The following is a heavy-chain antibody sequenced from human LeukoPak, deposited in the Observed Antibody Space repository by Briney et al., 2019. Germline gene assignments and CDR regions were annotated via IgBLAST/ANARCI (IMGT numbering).Heavy chain of an antibody. CDR3: TRVWGPYYFDY. J-gene: IGHJ4*02. Sequence: GGSLRLSCTASGFTFGDSAMNWFRQAPGKGLEWVGFIRSKAHGGTTEYAASVKVPLTSSRDDSKSIAYLQINSLKTEDTAVYYGTRVWGPYYFDYWGQGTLVTVSS. V-gene: IGHV3-49*03. CDR2: IRSKAHGGTT. CDR1: GFTFGDSA. D-gene: IGHD7-27*01.